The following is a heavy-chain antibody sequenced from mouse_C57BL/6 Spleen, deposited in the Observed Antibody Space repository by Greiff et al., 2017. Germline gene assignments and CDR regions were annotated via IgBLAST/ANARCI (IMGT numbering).Heavy chain of an antibody. Sequence: QVQLQQPGAELVMPGASVKLSCKASGYTLTSYWMHWVKQRPGQGLEWIGEIDPSDSYTNYNQKFKGKSTLTVDKSSSTAYMQLSSLTSEDSAVYYCARAMDYWGQGTSVTVSS. CDR1: GYTLTSYW. J-gene: IGHJ4*01. CDR2: IDPSDSYT. CDR3: ARAMDY. V-gene: IGHV1-69*01.